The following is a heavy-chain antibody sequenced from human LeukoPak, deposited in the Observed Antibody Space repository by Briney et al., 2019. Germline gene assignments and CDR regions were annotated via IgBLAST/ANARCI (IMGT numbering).Heavy chain of an antibody. J-gene: IGHJ4*02. CDR3: ARSQDILTGYYGDY. Sequence: GGSLRLSCAASGFTFSSYSMNWVRQAPGKGLEWASSISSSSSYIYYADSVKGRFTISRDNAKNSLYLQMNSLRAEDTAVYYCARSQDILTGYYGDYWGQGTLVTVSS. D-gene: IGHD3-9*01. V-gene: IGHV3-21*01. CDR1: GFTFSSYS. CDR2: ISSSSSYI.